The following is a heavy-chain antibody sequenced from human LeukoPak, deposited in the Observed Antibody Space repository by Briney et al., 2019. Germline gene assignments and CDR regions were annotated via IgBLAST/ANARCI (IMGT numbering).Heavy chain of an antibody. Sequence: ASLKVSCKPSGYTFTNYHIHWVRQAPGLGLEWMGWVDPNNGATNYARKFQGRVTMTRDTSVSTVYMELSRLTSDDTAVYYCTRALRHTSSSGWFDPWGQGSLVTVSS. CDR3: TRALRHTSSSGWFDP. V-gene: IGHV1-2*02. D-gene: IGHD6-6*01. CDR2: VDPNNGAT. J-gene: IGHJ5*02. CDR1: GYTFTNYH.